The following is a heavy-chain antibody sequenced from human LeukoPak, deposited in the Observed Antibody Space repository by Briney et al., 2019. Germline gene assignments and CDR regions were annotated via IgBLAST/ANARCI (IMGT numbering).Heavy chain of an antibody. CDR2: ISYDGSNK. CDR3: AKVTAARSYYYYGMDV. Sequence: PGGSLRLSCAASGFTFSSYGRHWVRQAPGKGLEWVAVISYDGSNKYYPDSVKGRFTISRDNSKNTLYLQMHSLRAEDTAVYSCAKVTAARSYYYYGMDVWGQGTPVTVSS. CDR1: GFTFSSYG. J-gene: IGHJ6*02. D-gene: IGHD6-6*01. V-gene: IGHV3-30*18.